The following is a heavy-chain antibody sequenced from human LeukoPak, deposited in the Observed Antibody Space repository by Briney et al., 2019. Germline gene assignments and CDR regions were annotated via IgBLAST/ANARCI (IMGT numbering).Heavy chain of an antibody. V-gene: IGHV3-7*01. CDR1: GFTFSGYW. D-gene: IGHD6-6*01. Sequence: GGSLRLSCAASGFTFSGYWMSWVRQAPGKGLEWVANIKQDGSEKYYVDSVKGRFTISRDNAKNSLYLQMNSLRAEDTAVYYCAKDIDRYSSSSGTHFDYWGQGTLVTVSS. CDR3: AKDIDRYSSSSGTHFDY. CDR2: IKQDGSEK. J-gene: IGHJ4*02.